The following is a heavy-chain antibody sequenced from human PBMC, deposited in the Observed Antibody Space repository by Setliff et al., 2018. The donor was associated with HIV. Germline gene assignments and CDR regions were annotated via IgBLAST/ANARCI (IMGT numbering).Heavy chain of an antibody. CDR2: IIPNSDDT. CDR1: GYTFTGYY. CDR3: ARAAGDWNTLDI. V-gene: IGHV1-2*02. J-gene: IGHJ3*02. Sequence: ASVKVSCKASGYTFTGYYIHWVRQAPGQGLEWMGWIIPNSDDTNYAQKFQGRVTMTRDTSISTAYMEMSRLRSDDTAIYYCARAAGDWNTLDIWGQGTMVTVSS. D-gene: IGHD1-1*01.